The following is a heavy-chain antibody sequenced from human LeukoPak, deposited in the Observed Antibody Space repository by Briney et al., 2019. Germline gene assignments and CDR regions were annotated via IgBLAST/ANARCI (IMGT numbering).Heavy chain of an antibody. Sequence: SEPLSLTCSVSGDSISLGGYYWRWIRQHPGKGLEWIGYIYYTGSTNYHPSLKSRITISIDTSNNQFSMMLSSVTAADTAVYYCAREEGNRFDHWGQGTLVTVSS. V-gene: IGHV4-31*03. CDR1: GDSISLGGYY. J-gene: IGHJ5*02. CDR3: AREEGNRFDH. CDR2: IYYTGST.